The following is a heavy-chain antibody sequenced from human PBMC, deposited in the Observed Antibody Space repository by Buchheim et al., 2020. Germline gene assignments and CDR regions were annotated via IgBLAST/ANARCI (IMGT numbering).Heavy chain of an antibody. Sequence: QVQLVESGGGVVQPGRSLRLSCAASGFTFSSYGMHWVRQAPGKGLEWVAVISYDGSNKYYADSVKGRFTISRDNSKNTLYLQMNSLRAEDTAVYYCAKEDYYDFWSATAFDYWGQGTL. V-gene: IGHV3-30*18. J-gene: IGHJ4*02. CDR3: AKEDYYDFWSATAFDY. CDR1: GFTFSSYG. CDR2: ISYDGSNK. D-gene: IGHD3-3*01.